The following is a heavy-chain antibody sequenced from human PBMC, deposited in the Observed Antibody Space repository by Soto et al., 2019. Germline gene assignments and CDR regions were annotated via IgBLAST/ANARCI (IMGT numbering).Heavy chain of an antibody. J-gene: IGHJ4*02. D-gene: IGHD4-17*01. Sequence: QLPLQEPGPGLVKPFRTLSLTCSVSGGSITSGGYYWSWIRQVPGKGLEWIGNIYYTGTTYYNAALKSRLTISVDTSKSQFSLNLSSVTAADTAVYFCARATTTVTTFDSWGQGTQVTVSS. CDR3: ARATTTVTTFDS. CDR1: GGSITSGGYY. V-gene: IGHV4-31*03. CDR2: IYYTGTT.